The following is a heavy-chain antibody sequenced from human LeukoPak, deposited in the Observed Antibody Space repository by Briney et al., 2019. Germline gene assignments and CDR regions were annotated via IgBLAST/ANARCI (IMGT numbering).Heavy chain of an antibody. CDR3: ARGYSSSWYPYIDY. Sequence: PGGSLRLSCAASGFTFSSYWMSWVRQAPGKGLEWVANIKQDGSEKYYVDSVKGRFTIPRDNAKNSLYLQMNSLRAEDTAVYYCARGYSSSWYPYIDYWGQGTLVTVSS. D-gene: IGHD6-13*01. CDR1: GFTFSSYW. V-gene: IGHV3-7*03. CDR2: IKQDGSEK. J-gene: IGHJ4*02.